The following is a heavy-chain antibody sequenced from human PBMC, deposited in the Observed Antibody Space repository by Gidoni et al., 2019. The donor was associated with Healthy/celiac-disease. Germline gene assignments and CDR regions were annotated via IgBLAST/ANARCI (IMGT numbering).Heavy chain of an antibody. Sequence: QVQLQESGPGLVKPSQTLSLTCTVSGGSISSCGYYRSWIRQHPGKGLEWIGYIYYSGCTYYNPSLKSRVTISVDTSKNQFSLKLSSVTAADTAVYYCARAYYGDYVYYFDYWGQGTLVTVSS. CDR3: ARAYYGDYVYYFDY. V-gene: IGHV4-31*03. CDR2: IYYSGCT. D-gene: IGHD4-17*01. J-gene: IGHJ4*02. CDR1: GGSISSCGYY.